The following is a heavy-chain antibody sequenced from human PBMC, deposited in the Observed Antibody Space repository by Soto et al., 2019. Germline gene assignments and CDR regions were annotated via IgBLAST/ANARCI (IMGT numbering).Heavy chain of an antibody. CDR3: SKGGVGSSLYGACDI. D-gene: IGHD6-13*01. CDR1: GFTFDDYA. CDR2: ISWNSGSI. J-gene: IGHJ3*02. Sequence: GGSLRLSCAASGFTFDDYAMHWVRQAPGKGLEWVSGISWNSGSIGYADSVKGRFTISRDNAKNSLYLQMNSLRAEDRALYYCSKGGVGSSLYGACDIWGQGTMVTGSS. V-gene: IGHV3-9*01.